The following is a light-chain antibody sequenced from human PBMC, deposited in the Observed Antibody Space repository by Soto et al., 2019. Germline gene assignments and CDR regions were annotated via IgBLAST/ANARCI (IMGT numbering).Light chain of an antibody. V-gene: IGKV1-33*01. Sequence: DIRMTQSPSSLSASVGDRVTITCQASQDIKSNLNWFQQKSGKAPRLLVYDASNLETGVTSRFSGSGSGTDFTFPIRSLQPEDTATYFCQQYDNFPFTFGPGTKVDI. CDR3: QQYDNFPFT. J-gene: IGKJ3*01. CDR1: QDIKSN. CDR2: DAS.